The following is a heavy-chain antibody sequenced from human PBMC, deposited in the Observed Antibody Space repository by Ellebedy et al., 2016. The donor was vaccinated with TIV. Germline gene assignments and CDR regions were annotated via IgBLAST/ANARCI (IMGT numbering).Heavy chain of an antibody. J-gene: IGHJ4*02. Sequence: LRLSCTVSGGSISSGGYYWSWIRQHPGKGLEWIGYIYYSGSTYYNPSLKSRVTISVDTSKNQFSLKLSSVTAADTAVYYCARARSSGWLHTPDYWGQGLLVTVSS. D-gene: IGHD6-19*01. V-gene: IGHV4-31*03. CDR3: ARARSSGWLHTPDY. CDR2: IYYSGST. CDR1: GGSISSGGYY.